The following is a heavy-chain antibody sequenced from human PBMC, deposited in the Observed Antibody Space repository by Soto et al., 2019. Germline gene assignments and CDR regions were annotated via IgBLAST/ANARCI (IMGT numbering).Heavy chain of an antibody. CDR1: GFILSEHY. D-gene: IGHD1-1*01. Sequence: GGSLRLSCAASGFILSEHYMDWVRQVPGKGLEWVGRSRSKTYSYSTEYAASVKGRFTIFRDDSENSLYLQMNSLKTDDTALYYFTVSGRSRDVGPTIKYWSQGTQVTVS. CDR3: TVSGRSRDVGPTIKY. CDR2: SRSKTYSYST. V-gene: IGHV3-72*01. J-gene: IGHJ1*01.